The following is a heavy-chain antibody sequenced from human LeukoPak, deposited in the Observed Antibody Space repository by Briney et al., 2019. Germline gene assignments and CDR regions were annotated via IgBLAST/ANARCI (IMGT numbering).Heavy chain of an antibody. V-gene: IGHV3-23*01. Sequence: GGSLRLSCAASGFTFDDYGMSWVRQAPGKGLEWVSGLSYRGDSTYYADSVKGRFTISRDNSKNTLYLQMNSLRAEDTAVYYCARDRVGATLYFDYWGQGTLVTVSS. CDR2: LSYRGDST. CDR3: ARDRVGATLYFDY. J-gene: IGHJ4*02. D-gene: IGHD1-26*01. CDR1: GFTFDDYG.